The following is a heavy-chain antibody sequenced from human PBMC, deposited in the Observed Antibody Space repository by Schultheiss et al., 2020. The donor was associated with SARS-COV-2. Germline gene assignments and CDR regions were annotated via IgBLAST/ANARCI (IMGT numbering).Heavy chain of an antibody. D-gene: IGHD6-13*01. V-gene: IGHV4-4*07. CDR2: IYTSGST. Sequence: GSLRLSCTVSGGSISSYYWSWIRQPAGKGLDWIGRIYTSGSTNYNPSLKSRVTISVDTSKNQFSLKLSSVTAADTAVYYCARDYSSLLDYWGQGTLVTVSS. CDR3: ARDYSSLLDY. CDR1: GGSISSYY. J-gene: IGHJ4*02.